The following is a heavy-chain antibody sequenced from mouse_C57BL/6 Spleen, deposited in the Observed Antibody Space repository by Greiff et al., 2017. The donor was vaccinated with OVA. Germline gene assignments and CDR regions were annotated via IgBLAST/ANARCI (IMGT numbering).Heavy chain of an antibody. J-gene: IGHJ1*03. V-gene: IGHV1-52*01. D-gene: IGHD1-1*02. CDR2: IYPSDSET. CDR1: GYTFTSYW. Sequence: QVQLKQPGAELVRPGSSVKLSCKASGYTFTSYWMHWVKQRPIQGLEWIGNIYPSDSETHYNQKFKDKATLTADKSSSPAYMQLSSLTSEDSAVYSCARGGSMGNYWYFDVWGTGTTVTVSS. CDR3: ARGGSMGNYWYFDV.